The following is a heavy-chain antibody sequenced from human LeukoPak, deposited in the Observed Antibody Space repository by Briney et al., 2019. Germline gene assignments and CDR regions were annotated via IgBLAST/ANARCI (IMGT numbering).Heavy chain of an antibody. Sequence: SETLSLTCTVSGGSISSSSYYWGWIRQPPGKGLEWIGSIYYSGSTYYNPSLKSRVTISVDTSKNQLSLKLSSVTAADRAVYYCARDQYYYDSSGYLTFDYWGQGTLVTVSS. CDR1: GGSISSSSYY. CDR2: IYYSGST. CDR3: ARDQYYYDSSGYLTFDY. J-gene: IGHJ4*02. D-gene: IGHD3-22*01. V-gene: IGHV4-39*01.